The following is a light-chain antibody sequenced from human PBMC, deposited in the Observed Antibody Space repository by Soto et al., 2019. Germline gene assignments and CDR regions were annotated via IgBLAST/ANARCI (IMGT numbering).Light chain of an antibody. J-gene: IGKJ4*01. Sequence: ELVLTQSPATLSLSPGERSTLSCRASQIISGDLAWYQHRPGRAPRLLIYAASNMATGIPYRFSGRGSGTDFTLTISSLEPEDFAVYYCQQRASWPLTFGGGTALE. CDR1: QIISGD. CDR2: AAS. CDR3: QQRASWPLT. V-gene: IGKV3-11*01.